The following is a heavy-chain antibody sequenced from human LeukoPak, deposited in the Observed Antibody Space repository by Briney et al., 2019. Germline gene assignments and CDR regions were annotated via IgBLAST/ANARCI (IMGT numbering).Heavy chain of an antibody. CDR2: IRSKANSYAT. CDR3: TSPAAITIFNYYYMDV. CDR1: GSTFSGSA. Sequence: QPGGSLKLSCAASGSTFSGSAMHWVRQASGKGLEWVGRIRSKANSYATAYAASVKGRFTISRDDSKNTAYLQMNSLKTEDTAVYYCTSPAAITIFNYYYMDVWGKGTTVTVSS. D-gene: IGHD3-3*01. J-gene: IGHJ6*03. V-gene: IGHV3-73*01.